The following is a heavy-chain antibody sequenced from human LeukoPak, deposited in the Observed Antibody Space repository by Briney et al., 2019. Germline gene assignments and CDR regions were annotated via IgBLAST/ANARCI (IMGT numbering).Heavy chain of an antibody. Sequence: PSETLSLTCAVYGGSFSGYYWSWIRQPPGKGLEWIGEINHSGSTNYNPSLKSRVTISVDTSKNQFSLKLSSVTAADTAVYYCARGRGIAALHYFDYWGQGTLVTVPS. D-gene: IGHD6-13*01. J-gene: IGHJ4*02. V-gene: IGHV4-34*01. CDR3: ARGRGIAALHYFDY. CDR2: INHSGST. CDR1: GGSFSGYY.